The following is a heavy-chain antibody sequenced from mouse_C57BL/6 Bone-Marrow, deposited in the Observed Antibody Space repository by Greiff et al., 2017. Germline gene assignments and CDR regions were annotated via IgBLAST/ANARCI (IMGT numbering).Heavy chain of an antibody. CDR3: ARKYYGSSPPTAYFDV. CDR1: GYTFTSYD. V-gene: IGHV1-85*01. D-gene: IGHD1-1*01. Sequence: VQLVESGPELVKPGASVKLSCKASGYTFTSYDINWVKQRPGQGLEWIGWIYPRDGSTKYNEKFKGKATLTVDTSSSTAYMELHSLTSEDSAVFFCARKYYGSSPPTAYFDVWGTGTTVTVSS. J-gene: IGHJ1*03. CDR2: IYPRDGST.